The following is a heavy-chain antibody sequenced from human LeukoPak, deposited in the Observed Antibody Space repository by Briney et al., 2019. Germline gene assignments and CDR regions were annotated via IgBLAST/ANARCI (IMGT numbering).Heavy chain of an antibody. CDR3: ATVNGYPDY. CDR1: GFTYSSYG. Sequence: PGGSLRLSCAASGFTYSSYGMSWVRQAPGKGLEWVSSISGGSGGSTYYPDSVKGRFTISRDNSKNTLYLQMNSLRAEDTAVYYCATVNGYPDYWGQGTLVTVSS. D-gene: IGHD5-18*01. J-gene: IGHJ4*02. V-gene: IGHV3-23*01. CDR2: ISGGSGGST.